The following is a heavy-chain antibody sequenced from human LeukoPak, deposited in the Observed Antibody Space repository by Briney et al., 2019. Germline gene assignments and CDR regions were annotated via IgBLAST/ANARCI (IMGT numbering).Heavy chain of an antibody. V-gene: IGHV1-69*13. CDR2: IIPIFGTA. CDR3: ARDAPDPWYYYYYMDV. J-gene: IGHJ6*03. Sequence: SVKVSCKASGRTFSSYAISWVRQAPGQGLEWMGGIIPIFGTANYAQKFQGRVTITADESTSTAYMELSSLRSEDTAVYYCARDAPDPWYYYYYMDVWGKGTTVTVSS. CDR1: GRTFSSYA.